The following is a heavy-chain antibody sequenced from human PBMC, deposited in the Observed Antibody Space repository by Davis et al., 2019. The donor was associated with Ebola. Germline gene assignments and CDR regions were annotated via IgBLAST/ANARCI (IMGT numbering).Heavy chain of an antibody. CDR1: GYTFIGYY. CDR3: ARAPTWSQINYYCFDY. J-gene: IGHJ4*02. V-gene: IGHV1-2*02. D-gene: IGHD3-10*01. CDR2: INSNNGET. Sequence: ASVKVSCKASGYTFIGYYMHWVRQAPGQGLEWMGWINSNNGETNYAQNFQGRVTMTRDTSISTAYMEVSSLRSEDTAVYYCARAPTWSQINYYCFDYWGQGTLVTVSS.